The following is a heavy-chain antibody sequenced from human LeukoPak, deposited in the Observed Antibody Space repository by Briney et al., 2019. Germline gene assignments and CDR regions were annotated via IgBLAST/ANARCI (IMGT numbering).Heavy chain of an antibody. CDR2: ISSSGSTI. V-gene: IGHV3-48*03. CDR1: GFTFSSYE. J-gene: IGHJ4*02. CDR3: ARSSGYYRPFDY. D-gene: IGHD2/OR15-2a*01. Sequence: GGSLRLSCAASGFTFSSYEMNWVRQAPGKGLEWVSYISSSGSTIYYADSVKGRFTISRDNAKNSLYLQMNSLRAEDTAVYYCARSSGYYRPFDYWGQGTLVTVSS.